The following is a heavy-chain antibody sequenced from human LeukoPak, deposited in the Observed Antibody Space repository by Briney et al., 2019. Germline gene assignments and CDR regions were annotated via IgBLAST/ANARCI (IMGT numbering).Heavy chain of an antibody. CDR2: ISGSGNST. CDR3: AKVLVLVSANRYYFDY. D-gene: IGHD2-15*01. Sequence: PGGSPRLSCAASGLTFSGSAMSWVRQAPGKGLEWVSLISGSGNSTYYADSVKGRFTISRDNSKNTLYLRMNSLRAEDTAVYYCAKVLVLVSANRYYFDYWGQGTLVTVSS. J-gene: IGHJ4*02. CDR1: GLTFSGSA. V-gene: IGHV3-23*01.